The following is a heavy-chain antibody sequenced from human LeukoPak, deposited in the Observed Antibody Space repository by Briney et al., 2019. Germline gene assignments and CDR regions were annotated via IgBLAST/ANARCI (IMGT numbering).Heavy chain of an antibody. J-gene: IGHJ4*02. CDR2: IYYCGST. V-gene: IGHV4-59*08. CDR3: ARGDYYDSSGYDY. Sequence: SETLSLTCTVSGGSISSYYWSWIRQPPGKGLEWIGYIYYCGSTNYNPSLKSRVTISVDTSKNQFSLKLSSVTAADTAVYYCARGDYYDSSGYDYWGQGTLVTVSS. D-gene: IGHD3-22*01. CDR1: GGSISSYY.